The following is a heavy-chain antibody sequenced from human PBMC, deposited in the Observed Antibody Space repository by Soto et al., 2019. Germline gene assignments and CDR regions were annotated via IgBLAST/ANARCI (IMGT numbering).Heavy chain of an antibody. Sequence: GGSLRLSCAASGFTFSSYAMSWVRQAPGKGLEWVSAISGSGGSTYYADSVKGRFTISRDNSKNTLYLQMNSLRAEDTAVYYCARAYSGYSYGNYGENDYWGQGTLVTVSS. CDR2: ISGSGGST. V-gene: IGHV3-23*01. D-gene: IGHD5-18*01. CDR3: ARAYSGYSYGNYGENDY. CDR1: GFTFSSYA. J-gene: IGHJ4*02.